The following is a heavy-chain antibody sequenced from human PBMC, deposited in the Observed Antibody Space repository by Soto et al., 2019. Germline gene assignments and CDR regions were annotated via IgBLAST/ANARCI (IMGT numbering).Heavy chain of an antibody. D-gene: IGHD3-3*01. Sequence: GASVKVSCKASGYTFTSYGISWVRQAPGQGLEWMGWISAYNGNTNYAQKLRGRVTMTTDTSASTAYMELRSLRSDDTAVYYCARGKAIFGVVIRPQPYYYYMDVWGKGTTVTVSS. CDR3: ARGKAIFGVVIRPQPYYYYMDV. CDR1: GYTFTSYG. V-gene: IGHV1-18*01. CDR2: ISAYNGNT. J-gene: IGHJ6*03.